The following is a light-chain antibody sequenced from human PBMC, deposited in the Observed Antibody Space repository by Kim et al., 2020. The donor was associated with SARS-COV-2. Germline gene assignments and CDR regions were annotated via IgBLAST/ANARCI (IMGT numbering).Light chain of an antibody. Sequence: AIQMIQSPSFLSASVGYRVTITCRASQAIRKDLGWYQQKPGNAPKVLIFGASSLQSGVPSRFSGSGAGTDFTLTISSLQPEDFATYYCLQYYSYPRTFGQGTKVDIK. CDR2: GAS. CDR1: QAIRKD. CDR3: LQYYSYPRT. V-gene: IGKV1-6*01. J-gene: IGKJ1*01.